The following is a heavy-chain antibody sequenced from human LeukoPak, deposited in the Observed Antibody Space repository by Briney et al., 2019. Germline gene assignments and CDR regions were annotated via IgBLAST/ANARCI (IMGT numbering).Heavy chain of an antibody. CDR2: ISSSGSTI. CDR3: ARTEASGSYFSEYFQH. D-gene: IGHD1-26*01. V-gene: IGHV3-11*04. Sequence: PGGSLRLSCAASGFTFSDYYMSWIRQAPGKGLEWVSYISSSGSTIYYADSVKGRFTISRDNAKNSLYLQMNSLRAEDTAVYYCARTEASGSYFSEYFQHCGQGTLVTVSS. J-gene: IGHJ1*01. CDR1: GFTFSDYY.